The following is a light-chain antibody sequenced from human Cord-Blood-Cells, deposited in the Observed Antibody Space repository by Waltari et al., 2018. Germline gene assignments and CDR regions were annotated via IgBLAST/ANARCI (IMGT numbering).Light chain of an antibody. V-gene: IGKV1-39*01. CDR1: PSISSY. J-gene: IGKJ2*03. Sequence: EIHMTHSPFSLSESVGDRVTIPLRASPSISSYLNWYQQKPGKVPKLLIYAASSLHIGVPSRCSGSGSLTDFTLTISSRQPEDVATYYGQQSYSTPYSFGQGTKLEIK. CDR3: QQSYSTPYS. CDR2: AAS.